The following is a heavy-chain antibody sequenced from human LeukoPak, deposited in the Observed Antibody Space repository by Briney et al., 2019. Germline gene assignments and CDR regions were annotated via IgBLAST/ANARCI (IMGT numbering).Heavy chain of an antibody. D-gene: IGHD1-7*01. CDR3: ARGGWNYVFNY. CDR2: IPSSGSTI. V-gene: IGHV3-48*03. J-gene: IGHJ4*02. Sequence: GGSLRLSCAASGFTFNTCEMNWVRQAPGKGLEWLAYIPSSGSTIYYADYVKGRFTISGDNAKSSLYLQMNSLRAEDTAVYYCARGGWNYVFNYWGQGTLVTVSS. CDR1: GFTFNTCE.